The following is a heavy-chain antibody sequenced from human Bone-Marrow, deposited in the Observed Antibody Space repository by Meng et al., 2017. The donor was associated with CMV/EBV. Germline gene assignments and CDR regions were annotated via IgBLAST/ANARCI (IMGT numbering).Heavy chain of an antibody. J-gene: IGHJ5*02. V-gene: IGHV4-34*01. D-gene: IGHD3-3*01. CDR2: INHSGST. CDR1: GGSFSGYY. Sequence: GSLRLSCAVYGGSFSGYYWSWIRQPPGKGLEWIGEINHSGSTNYNPSLKSRVTISVDTSKNQFSLKLSSVAAAAAAVYYCARGRITIFGVGSFWFDPWGQGTLVTVSS. CDR3: ARGRITIFGVGSFWFDP.